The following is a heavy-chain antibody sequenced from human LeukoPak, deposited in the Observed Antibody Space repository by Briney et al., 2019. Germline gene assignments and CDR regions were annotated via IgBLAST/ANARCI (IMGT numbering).Heavy chain of an antibody. V-gene: IGHV3-7*01. CDR2: IKQDGSEK. D-gene: IGHD2-2*02. J-gene: IGHJ6*03. CDR3: ARDPRLRNDIVVVPAAIRDYYYYYYMDV. Sequence: TGGSLRLSCAASGFTFSSYWMSWVRQAPGKGLEWVANIKQDGSEKYYVDSVKGRFTISRDNAKNTLYLQMNSLRAEDTAVYYCARDPRLRNDIVVVPAAIRDYYYYYYMDVWGKGTTVTVSS. CDR1: GFTFSSYW.